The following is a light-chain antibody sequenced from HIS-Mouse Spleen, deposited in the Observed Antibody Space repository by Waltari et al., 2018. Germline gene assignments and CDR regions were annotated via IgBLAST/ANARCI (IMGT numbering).Light chain of an antibody. CDR3: QKYNSAPLIT. CDR1: QGISNY. Sequence: DIQMTQSPSSLSASVGDRVTITCRASQGISNYLAWYQQKPGKVPKLLIYAESTLQSGVPSRFSGSGSGTDFTLTISSLQPEDVATYYCQKYNSAPLITFGQGTRLEIK. V-gene: IGKV1-27*01. J-gene: IGKJ5*01. CDR2: AES.